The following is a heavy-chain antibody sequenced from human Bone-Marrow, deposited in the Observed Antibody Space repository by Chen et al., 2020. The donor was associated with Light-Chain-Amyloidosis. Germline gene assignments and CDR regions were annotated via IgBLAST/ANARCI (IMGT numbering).Heavy chain of an antibody. J-gene: IGHJ4*02. D-gene: IGHD3-3*01. CDR3: TRKRGYFDF. V-gene: IGHV3-53*01. Sequence: GAVKGRFIISRDNSKSTLYLQMNSLRAGDTAVYFCTRKRGYFDFWGQGSLVTVSS.